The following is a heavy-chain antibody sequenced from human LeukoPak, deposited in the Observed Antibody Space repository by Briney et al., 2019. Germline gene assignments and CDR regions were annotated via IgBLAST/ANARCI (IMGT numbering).Heavy chain of an antibody. V-gene: IGHV1-18*01. CDR3: AWSSNWSDGLDV. Sequence: ASVRVSCKASGYSFRSYGLSWVRQAPGQGLEWMGWISPYNGNTNYAQKFQGRVTMTTDTSTSTTYMELRSLRSEDTAVHYCAWSSNWSDGLDVWGQGTMVTVSS. D-gene: IGHD3-3*01. J-gene: IGHJ3*01. CDR1: GYSFRSYG. CDR2: ISPYNGNT.